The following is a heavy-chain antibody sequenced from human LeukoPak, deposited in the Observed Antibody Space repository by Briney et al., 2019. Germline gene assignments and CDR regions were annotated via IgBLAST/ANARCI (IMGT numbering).Heavy chain of an antibody. J-gene: IGHJ4*02. CDR3: ARMEMATAIFDY. V-gene: IGHV1-2*02. Sequence: ASVKVFCKASGYTFTDYYIHWVRQAPGQGLEWMGWINPNSGGTNYAQKFQGRVTMTRDTSISTAYMELRSLRSDDTAMYYCARMEMATAIFDYWGQGTLVTVSS. CDR2: INPNSGGT. D-gene: IGHD5-24*01. CDR1: GYTFTDYY.